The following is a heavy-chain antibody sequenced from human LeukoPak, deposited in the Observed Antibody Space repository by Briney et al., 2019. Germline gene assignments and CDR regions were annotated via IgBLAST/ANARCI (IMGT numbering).Heavy chain of an antibody. D-gene: IGHD2-2*02. Sequence: ASVNVSCKASGYTFTSYDINWVRQATGQGLEWMGWMNPNSGNTGYAQKFQGRVTITRNTSIGTAYMELSSLRSEDTAVCYCARGWKDIVVVPAAINFDYWGQGTLVTVSS. CDR2: MNPNSGNT. CDR3: ARGWKDIVVVPAAINFDY. J-gene: IGHJ4*02. CDR1: GYTFTSYD. V-gene: IGHV1-8*03.